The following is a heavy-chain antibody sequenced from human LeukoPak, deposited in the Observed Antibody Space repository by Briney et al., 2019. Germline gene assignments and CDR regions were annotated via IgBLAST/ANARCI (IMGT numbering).Heavy chain of an antibody. CDR1: GFTFSSYG. D-gene: IGHD1-26*01. CDR2: ISYDGSNK. CDR3: AKDMRVGATGWDWYFDL. V-gene: IGHV3-30*18. Sequence: GRSLRLSCAASGFTFSSYGMHWVRQAPGKGLEWVAVISYDGSNKYYADSVKGRFTISRDNSKNTLYLRMNSLRAEDTAVYYCAKDMRVGATGWDWYFDLWGRGTLVTVSS. J-gene: IGHJ2*01.